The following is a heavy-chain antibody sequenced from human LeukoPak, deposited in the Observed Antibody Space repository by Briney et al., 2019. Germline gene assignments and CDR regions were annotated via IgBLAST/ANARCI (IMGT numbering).Heavy chain of an antibody. D-gene: IGHD2-2*01. CDR3: ARGQQLGYCSSTSCRNWFDP. CDR1: GYTFTGYY. Sequence: ASVKVSCKASGYTFTGYYMHWVRQAPGQGLEWMGWINPNSGGTNYAQKFQGRVTMTRDTSISTAYMGLSRLRSDDTAVYYCARGQQLGYCSSTSCRNWFDPWGQGTLVTVSS. CDR2: INPNSGGT. J-gene: IGHJ5*02. V-gene: IGHV1-2*02.